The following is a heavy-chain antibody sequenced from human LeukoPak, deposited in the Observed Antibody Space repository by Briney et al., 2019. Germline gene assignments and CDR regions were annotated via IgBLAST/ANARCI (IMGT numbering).Heavy chain of an antibody. V-gene: IGHV1-3*03. CDR1: GHTFTSYV. CDR3: ARDHCTNGVCYKGTLDY. CDR2: INAGNANT. D-gene: IGHD2-8*01. Sequence: GASVKVSCKASGHTFTSYVIHWVRQAPGQRLEWMGWINAGNANTKYSQDFQGRVTITKDTSATTAYMELSSLRSEDMAVYYCARDHCTNGVCYKGTLDYWGQGALVTVSS. J-gene: IGHJ4*02.